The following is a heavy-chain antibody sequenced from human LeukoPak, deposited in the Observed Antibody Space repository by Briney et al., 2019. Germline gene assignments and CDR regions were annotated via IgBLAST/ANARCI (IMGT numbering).Heavy chain of an antibody. CDR3: ARHFPRYCSSTSCSDY. J-gene: IGHJ4*02. V-gene: IGHV4-39*01. CDR1: GVSISSSSYY. Sequence: SETLSLTCTVAGVSISSSSYYWGWIRQPPGKGLEWIGSIYYSGSTYYNPSLKSRVTISVDTSKNQFSLKLSSVTAADTAVYYCARHFPRYCSSTSCSDYWGQGTLVTVSS. D-gene: IGHD2-2*01. CDR2: IYYSGST.